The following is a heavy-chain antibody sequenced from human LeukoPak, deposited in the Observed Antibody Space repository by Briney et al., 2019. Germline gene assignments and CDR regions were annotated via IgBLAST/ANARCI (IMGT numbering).Heavy chain of an antibody. V-gene: IGHV3-7*01. CDR3: ATYSSMNAREFQH. D-gene: IGHD2-2*01. J-gene: IGHJ1*01. CDR1: GFTLSNYW. CDR2: IKHDGSEK. Sequence: GGSLRLSCEASGFTLSNYWMSWVRQAPGKGLEWVANIKHDGSEKYYADSVKGRFTISRDNGKNSLYVQMNSLSVEDTAVYYCATYSSMNAREFQHWGQGTLVTVSS.